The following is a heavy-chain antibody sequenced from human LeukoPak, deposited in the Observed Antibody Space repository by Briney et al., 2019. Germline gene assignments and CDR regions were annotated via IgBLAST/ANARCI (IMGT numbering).Heavy chain of an antibody. V-gene: IGHV1-8*01. D-gene: IGHD3-3*01. Sequence: ASVKDSCKASGYTFTSYDINWVRPATGQGLEWMGWMNPNSGNTVYAQKFQGRVTMTRNTSIRTAYMELSSLRSEDTAVYYCATGHYDFWSGYPRFDYWGQGTLVTVSS. J-gene: IGHJ4*02. CDR2: MNPNSGNT. CDR3: ATGHYDFWSGYPRFDY. CDR1: GYTFTSYD.